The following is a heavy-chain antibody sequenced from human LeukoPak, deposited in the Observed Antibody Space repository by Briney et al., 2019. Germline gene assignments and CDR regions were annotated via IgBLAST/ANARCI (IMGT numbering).Heavy chain of an antibody. CDR2: INAGNGNT. J-gene: IGHJ4*02. D-gene: IGHD3-3*01. Sequence: GASVKVPCKASGYTFTSYAMHWVRQAPGQRLEWMGWINAGNGNTKYSQKFQGRVTITRDTSASTAYMELSSLRSEDTAVYYCARTGGYYRVFDYWGQGTLVTVSS. CDR1: GYTFTSYA. CDR3: ARTGGYYRVFDY. V-gene: IGHV1-3*01.